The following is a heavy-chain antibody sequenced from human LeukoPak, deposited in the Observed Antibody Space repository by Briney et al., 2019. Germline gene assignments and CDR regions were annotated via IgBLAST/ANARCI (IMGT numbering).Heavy chain of an antibody. Sequence: GGSLRLSCTASGFTFGDYAMSWVRQAPGKGLEWVGFIRSKAYGGTTEYAASVKGRFTISRDDSKSIAYLQMNSLKTEDTAVYYCTKEGGVAVAGTIWYWGQGTLVTVSS. J-gene: IGHJ4*02. V-gene: IGHV3-49*04. CDR2: IRSKAYGGTT. CDR3: TKEGGVAVAGTIWY. D-gene: IGHD6-19*01. CDR1: GFTFGDYA.